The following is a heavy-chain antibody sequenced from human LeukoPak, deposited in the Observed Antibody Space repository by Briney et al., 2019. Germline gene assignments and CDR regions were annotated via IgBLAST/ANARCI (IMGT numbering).Heavy chain of an antibody. CDR3: AKYDFWSGKHFDY. D-gene: IGHD3-3*01. CDR1: GFTFSDYY. Sequence: PGGSLRLSCAASGFTFSDYYMSWIRQAPGKGLEWVSYISSSGSTIYYADSVKGRFTISRDNAKNSLYLQMNSLRAEDTAVYYCAKYDFWSGKHFDYWGQGTLVTVSS. CDR2: ISSSGSTI. V-gene: IGHV3-11*01. J-gene: IGHJ4*02.